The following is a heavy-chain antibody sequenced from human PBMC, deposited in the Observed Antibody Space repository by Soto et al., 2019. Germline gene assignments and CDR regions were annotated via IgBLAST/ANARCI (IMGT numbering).Heavy chain of an antibody. D-gene: IGHD3-16*01. J-gene: IGHJ3*02. CDR1: GFTFNTFA. CDR3: ARDTSHIPLDI. Sequence: GGSLRLSCAASGFTFNTFALNWVRQAPGKGLEWVSTISISGGTTYYTDSVKGRFTISRDNSKNTLYLKMNSLRAEDTAVYYCARDTSHIPLDIWGQGTMVTVSS. CDR2: ISISGGTT. V-gene: IGHV3-23*01.